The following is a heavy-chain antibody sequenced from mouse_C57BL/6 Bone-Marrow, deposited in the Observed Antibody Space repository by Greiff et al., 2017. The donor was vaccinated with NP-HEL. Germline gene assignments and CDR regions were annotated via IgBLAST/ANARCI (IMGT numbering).Heavy chain of an antibody. J-gene: IGHJ4*01. CDR1: GFTFSSYG. CDR3: ARRRRRDYYAMDY. V-gene: IGHV5-6*02. Sequence: EVKLVEPGGDLVKPGGSLKLSCAASGFTFSSYGMSWVRQTPDQGLEWVANISSGGSYTYYPASLKGRFTISRDNAKNTLYLQMSSLKSEDTAMYYCARRRRRDYYAMDYWGQGTSVTVSA. CDR2: ISSGGSYT.